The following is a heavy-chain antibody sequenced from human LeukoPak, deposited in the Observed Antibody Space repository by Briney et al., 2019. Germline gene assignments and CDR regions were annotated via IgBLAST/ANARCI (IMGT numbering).Heavy chain of an antibody. V-gene: IGHV1-18*01. D-gene: IGHD3-10*01. CDR2: ISAYNGNT. CDR3: ARVSRGSGNYEGGKKLNNWFDP. CDR1: GYTFTSYG. J-gene: IGHJ5*02. Sequence: ASVKVSCKASGYTFTSYGISWVRPAPGQGLERMAWISAYNGNTNYAQKLQGRVTMTTDTSTSTAYMELRSLRSDDTAVYYCARVSRGSGNYEGGKKLNNWFDPWGQGTLVTVSS.